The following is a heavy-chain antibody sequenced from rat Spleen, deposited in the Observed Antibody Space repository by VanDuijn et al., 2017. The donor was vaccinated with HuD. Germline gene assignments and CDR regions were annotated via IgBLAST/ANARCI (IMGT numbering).Heavy chain of an antibody. CDR3: TRHPDYSNYFDY. CDR1: GFTFSDYY. CDR2: ISSDGRRN. D-gene: IGHD1-1*01. V-gene: IGHV5-29*01. Sequence: EVQLVESDGGLVQPGRSLKLSCAASGFTFSDYYMAWVRQAPTKGLEWVATISSDGRRNYYRDSVKGRFTISRDNAKNSLYLQMDSLRSADTATYYCTRHPDYSNYFDYWGQGVMVTVSS. J-gene: IGHJ2*01.